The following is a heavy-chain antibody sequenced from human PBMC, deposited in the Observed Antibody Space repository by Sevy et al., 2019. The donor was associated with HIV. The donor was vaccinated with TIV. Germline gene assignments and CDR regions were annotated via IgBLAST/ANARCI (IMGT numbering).Heavy chain of an antibody. J-gene: IGHJ6*02. V-gene: IGHV3-23*01. D-gene: IGHD3-10*01. CDR2: ISGSGGST. Sequence: GGSLRLSCAASGFTFSSYAMNWVRQAPGKGPEWVSAISGSGGSTNYADSVKGRFTISRDNSKNTLYLQMNSLRAEDTAVYYCARPVSGSTYYYGLDVWGQGTTVTVFS. CDR3: ARPVSGSTYYYGLDV. CDR1: GFTFSSYA.